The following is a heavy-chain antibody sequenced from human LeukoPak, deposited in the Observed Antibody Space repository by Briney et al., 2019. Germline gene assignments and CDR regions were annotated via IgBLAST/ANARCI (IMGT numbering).Heavy chain of an antibody. J-gene: IGHJ4*02. CDR1: GGSISSYY. CDR3: ARDSRSFDTFDY. CDR2: IYYSGST. Sequence: SETLSLTCTVSGGSISSYYWSWIRQPPGKGLEWIGYIYYSGSTNYNPSLKSRVTISVDTSKNQFSLKLSSVPAADTAVYYCARDSRSFDTFDYWGQGTLVTVSS. V-gene: IGHV4-59*01. D-gene: IGHD3-9*01.